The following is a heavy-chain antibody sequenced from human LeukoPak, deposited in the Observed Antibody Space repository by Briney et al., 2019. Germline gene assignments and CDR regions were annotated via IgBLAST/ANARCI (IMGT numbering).Heavy chain of an antibody. V-gene: IGHV4-59*08. Sequence: PSETLFLTCTVSGGSISSYYWSWIRQPPGKGLEWIGYIYYSGSTNYNPSLKSRVTISVDTSKNQFSLKLSSVTAADTAVYYCARHVRSGYYHGVFDYWGQGTLVTVSS. CDR3: ARHVRSGYYHGVFDY. CDR2: IYYSGST. J-gene: IGHJ4*02. D-gene: IGHD3-22*01. CDR1: GGSISSYY.